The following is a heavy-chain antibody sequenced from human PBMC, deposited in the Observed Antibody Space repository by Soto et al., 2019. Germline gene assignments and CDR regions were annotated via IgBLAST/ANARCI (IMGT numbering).Heavy chain of an antibody. CDR1: GGSFRSYY. Sequence: SETLSLTCTVSGGSFRSYYWSWVRQPPGKGLEWIGHFYYSGNTKYDPSLESRVTISVDTSKNQFSLKLASVTAADTAVYYCARLPPRSSDATANWFDSWGQETQVTVSS. CDR2: FYYSGNT. V-gene: IGHV4-59*08. D-gene: IGHD3-10*01. CDR3: ARLPPRSSDATANWFDS. J-gene: IGHJ5*01.